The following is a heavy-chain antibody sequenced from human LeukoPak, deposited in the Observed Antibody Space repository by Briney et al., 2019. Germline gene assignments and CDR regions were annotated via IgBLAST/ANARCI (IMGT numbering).Heavy chain of an antibody. D-gene: IGHD6-6*01. Sequence: ASVKASCKVAGGTINNFAISWVRQAPGQGLEWMGGLSPVLATYAQKFQGRVTITADESTDTVYMELGSLTSEDTATYFCARDREISARPGGWFDPWGQGTLVTVSS. CDR3: ARDREISARPGGWFDP. CDR2: LSPVLA. J-gene: IGHJ5*02. CDR1: GGTINNFA. V-gene: IGHV1-69*13.